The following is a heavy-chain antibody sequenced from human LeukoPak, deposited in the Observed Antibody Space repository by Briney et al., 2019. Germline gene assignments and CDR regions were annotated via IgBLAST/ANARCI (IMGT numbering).Heavy chain of an antibody. J-gene: IGHJ4*02. D-gene: IGHD5-18*01. CDR1: GGSISSGGYS. Sequence: SQTLSLTCAVSGGSISSGGYSWSWIRQPPGKGLEWIGYIYHSGSTYYNPSLKSRVTISVDRSKNQFSLKLSSVTAADTAVYYCARVGDIGRGYSEIYFDYWGQGTLVTVSS. CDR3: ARVGDIGRGYSEIYFDY. CDR2: IYHSGST. V-gene: IGHV4-30-2*01.